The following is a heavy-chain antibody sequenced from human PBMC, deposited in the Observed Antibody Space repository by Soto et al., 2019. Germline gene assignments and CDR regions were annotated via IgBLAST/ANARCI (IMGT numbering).Heavy chain of an antibody. CDR2: IDYSGGT. CDR1: LGSISSSSYY. CDR3: ARRTVKVRTFYCGLKTHCFVY. V-gene: IGHV4-39*01. D-gene: IGHD2-8*02. J-gene: IGHJ4*02. Sequence: QLQLQESGPGLVKPSETLSLTCAFSLGSISSSSYYWGWIRQPPGKGLEWIGSIDYSGGTYYTPSLQIRVARSVDTSYNQLSLKLNSVSAVGTAVYYCARRTVKVRTFYCGLKTHCFVYWGQGTLVTVSS.